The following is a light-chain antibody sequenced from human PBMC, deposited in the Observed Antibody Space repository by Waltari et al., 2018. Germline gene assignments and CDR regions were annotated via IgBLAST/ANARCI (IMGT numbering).Light chain of an antibody. J-gene: IGKJ1*01. CDR2: AAS. Sequence: IRMTQSPSSLSASTGDRVTITCRASQGISSYFAWYQQKPGKVPKLLIYAASTLQSGVPSRFSGSGSGTDFTLTISSLQPEDVATYYCQKYNSAPRTFGQGTKVEIK. CDR1: QGISSY. V-gene: IGKV1-27*01. CDR3: QKYNSAPRT.